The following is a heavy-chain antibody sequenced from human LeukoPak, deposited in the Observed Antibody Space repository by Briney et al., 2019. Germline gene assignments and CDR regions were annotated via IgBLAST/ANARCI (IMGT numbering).Heavy chain of an antibody. CDR1: GFTFSNAW. V-gene: IGHV3-23*01. CDR2: ISGSGDTT. Sequence: GGSLRLSCAASGFTFSNAWMSWVRQAPGKGLEWVSAISGSGDTTYYADSVKGRFTISRDNSKNTLYLQMNSLTAEDTAVYYCAKDHGIWGQGTLVTVSS. J-gene: IGHJ4*02. CDR3: AKDHGI.